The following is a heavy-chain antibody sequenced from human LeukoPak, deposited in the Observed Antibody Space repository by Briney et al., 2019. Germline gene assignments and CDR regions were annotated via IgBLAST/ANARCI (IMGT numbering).Heavy chain of an antibody. Sequence: GGSLRLSCAASGFTFSSYAMSWVRQAPGKELEWVSTISGSGGSTYYADSVKGRFTISRDNSKNTLYLQMNSLRAEDTAVYYCAKEGTLYYTNRIPYWGQGTLVTVSS. CDR2: ISGSGGST. CDR3: AKEGTLYYTNRIPY. CDR1: GFTFSSYA. V-gene: IGHV3-23*01. J-gene: IGHJ4*02. D-gene: IGHD2-15*01.